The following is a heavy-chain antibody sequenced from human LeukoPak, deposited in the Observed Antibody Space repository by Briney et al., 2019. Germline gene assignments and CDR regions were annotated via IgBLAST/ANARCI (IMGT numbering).Heavy chain of an antibody. CDR1: GYTFTSYA. D-gene: IGHD6-13*01. J-gene: IGHJ4*02. V-gene: IGHV1-3*01. CDR3: AREEYSSSWPQDYYFDY. CDR2: INAGNGNT. Sequence: GASVKVSCKAPGYTFTSYAMHWVRQAPGQRLEWMGWINAGNGNTKYSQKFQGRVTITRDTSASTAYMELSSLRSEDTAVYYCAREEYSSSWPQDYYFDYWGQGTLVTVSS.